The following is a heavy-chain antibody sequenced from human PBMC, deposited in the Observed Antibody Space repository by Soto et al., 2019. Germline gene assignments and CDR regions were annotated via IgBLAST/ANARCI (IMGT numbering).Heavy chain of an antibody. V-gene: IGHV1-8*01. J-gene: IGHJ4*02. D-gene: IGHD5-18*01. Sequence: QVQLVQSGAEVKKPGASVKVSCKASGYTFTSYDINWVRQATGQGLEWRGWMNPNTVNTAYAQKFQGRVTMTRNTSISTAYMERSSLRSEDTAVYYCARESSYGLVYWGQGTLVTVSS. CDR1: GYTFTSYD. CDR3: ARESSYGLVY. CDR2: MNPNTVNT.